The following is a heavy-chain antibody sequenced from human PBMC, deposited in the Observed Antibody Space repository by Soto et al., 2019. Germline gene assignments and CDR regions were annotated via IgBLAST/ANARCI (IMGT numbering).Heavy chain of an antibody. D-gene: IGHD5-18*01. CDR1: GFTFSSYA. Sequence: PGGSLRLSCAASGFTFSSYAMHWVRQAPGKGLEWVAVISYDGSNKYYADSVKGRFTISRDNSKNTLYLQMNSLRAEDTAVYYCASLQLWWNVDYWGQGTLVTVS. CDR3: ASLQLWWNVDY. J-gene: IGHJ4*02. CDR2: ISYDGSNK. V-gene: IGHV3-30-3*01.